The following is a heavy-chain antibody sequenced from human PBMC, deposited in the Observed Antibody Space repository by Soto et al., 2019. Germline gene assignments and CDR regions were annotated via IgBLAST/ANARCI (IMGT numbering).Heavy chain of an antibody. CDR3: ARAFYGDYYDAFDI. Sequence: EVQLVESGGGLVKPGGSLRLSCAASGFTFSSYSMNWVRQAPGKGREWVSSISSSSSYIYYADSVKGRFTISRDNAKNSLYLQMNGLRAEDTAVYYCARAFYGDYYDAFDIWGQGTMVTVSS. CDR1: GFTFSSYS. CDR2: ISSSSSYI. V-gene: IGHV3-21*01. D-gene: IGHD4-17*01. J-gene: IGHJ3*02.